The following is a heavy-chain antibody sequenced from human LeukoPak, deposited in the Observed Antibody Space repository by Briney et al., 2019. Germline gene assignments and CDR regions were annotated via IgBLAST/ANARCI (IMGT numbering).Heavy chain of an antibody. CDR2: IDITGST. J-gene: IGHJ5*02. CDR3: ARHVIA. V-gene: IGHV4-61*09. Sequence: SETLSLTCTVSGASISIGTYYWNWIRQSAGKGLEWIGHIDITGSTNYNPSLKSRVTISVDTSKNQFSLRLSSVTAADTAVYYCARHVIAWGQGTLVTVSS. CDR1: GASISIGTYY.